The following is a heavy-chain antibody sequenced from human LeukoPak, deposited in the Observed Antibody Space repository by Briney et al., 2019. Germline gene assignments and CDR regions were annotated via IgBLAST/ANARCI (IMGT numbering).Heavy chain of an antibody. J-gene: IGHJ4*02. Sequence: ASVKVSCKASGYTFTSYGISWVRQAPGQGLEWMGWINPNSGGTNYAQKFQGWVTMTRDTSISTAYMELSRLRSDDTAVYYCARGGGRGAAAGDPLDYWGQGTLVTVSS. CDR2: INPNSGGT. CDR1: GYTFTSYG. CDR3: ARGGGRGAAAGDPLDY. D-gene: IGHD6-13*01. V-gene: IGHV1-2*04.